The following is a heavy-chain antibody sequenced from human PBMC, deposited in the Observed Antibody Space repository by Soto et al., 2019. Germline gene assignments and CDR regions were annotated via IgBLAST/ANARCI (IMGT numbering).Heavy chain of an antibody. V-gene: IGHV3-53*01. J-gene: IGHJ4*02. Sequence: PGGSLRLSCAASGFTVSSNYMSWVRQAPGKGLEWVSVIYNGGGTYYADSVKGRFTLSRDNSKNTLYLQMNNLRAEDTAVYYCAREDYSNFDYWGQGTLVTVSS. D-gene: IGHD4-4*01. CDR3: AREDYSNFDY. CDR1: GFTVSSNY. CDR2: IYNGGGT.